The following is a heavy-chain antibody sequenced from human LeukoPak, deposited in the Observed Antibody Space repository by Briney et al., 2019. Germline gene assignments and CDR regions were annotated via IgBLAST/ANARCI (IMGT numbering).Heavy chain of an antibody. CDR3: ARHVPVGIDYYYYYGMDV. Sequence: GGSLRLSCAASGFTFDDYGMSWVRQVPGKGLEWVSAIINWSGGSTGYADSVRGRFTISRDNAKNSLYLQMNSLRAEDTAVYYCARHVPVGIDYYYYYGMDVWGQGTTVTVSS. J-gene: IGHJ6*02. CDR1: GFTFDDYG. CDR2: INWSGGST. V-gene: IGHV3-20*04. D-gene: IGHD1-26*01.